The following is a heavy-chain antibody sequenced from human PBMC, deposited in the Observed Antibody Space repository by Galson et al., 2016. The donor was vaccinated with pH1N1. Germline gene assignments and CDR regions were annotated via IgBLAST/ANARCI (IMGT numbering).Heavy chain of an antibody. J-gene: IGHJ4*02. Sequence: QSGAEVKKPGESLKISCKGSGYRFSNYWIGWMRQMPGKGLECMGIIYPADSHTKYSQSFQGQVTISVDKSDSSAYLQWSRLKASDTAMYYCARGGPYISGWYPTNFDFWGQGTLVPVSS. D-gene: IGHD6-19*01. CDR3: ARGGPYISGWYPTNFDF. V-gene: IGHV5-51*01. CDR1: GYRFSNYW. CDR2: IYPADSHT.